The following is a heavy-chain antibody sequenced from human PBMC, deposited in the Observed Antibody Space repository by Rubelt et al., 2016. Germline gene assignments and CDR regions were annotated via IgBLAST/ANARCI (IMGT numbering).Heavy chain of an antibody. D-gene: IGHD6-13*01. V-gene: IGHV3-33*01. CDR3: ARKGNSRKFDY. Sequence: SRSGMHWVRQAPGKGLEWVAVIWYDGTNKYYGDSVKGRFTVSRDNSKNTLYLQMNSLRADDTAIYYCARKGNSRKFDYWGQGKLVTVSS. CDR1: SRSG. CDR2: IWYDGTNK. J-gene: IGHJ4*02.